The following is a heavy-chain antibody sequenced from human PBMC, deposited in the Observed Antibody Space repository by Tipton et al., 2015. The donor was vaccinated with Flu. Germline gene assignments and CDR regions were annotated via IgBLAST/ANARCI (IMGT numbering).Heavy chain of an antibody. D-gene: IGHD3-3*01. J-gene: IGHJ5*02. V-gene: IGHV2-5*02. CDR1: GFSLSTGGVG. CDR2: IYWDDNK. CDR3: APHYDFWGTSRWFGP. Sequence: LVKPTQTLTLTCTFSGFSLSTGGVGVGWFRQPPGKALERLALIYWDDNKVYSPSLKGRLTIVKDAYKNQVVLTMTNMDPVDTATYYCAPHYDFWGTSRWFGPWGQGVLVTVSS.